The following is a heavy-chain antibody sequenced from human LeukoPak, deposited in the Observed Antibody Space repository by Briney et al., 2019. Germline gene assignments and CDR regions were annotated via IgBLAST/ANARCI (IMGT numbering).Heavy chain of an antibody. CDR3: ARCYTYGTTWFGGLDV. CDR1: GFTFSSNA. Sequence: GGSLRHSCAASGFTFSSNAMTWVRQVSGKGLEWVSTTGVSGTYYGDSVKGRFTISRDNSKNTLYLQMNSLRAEDTAVYYCARCYTYGTTWFGGLDVWGQGTTVTVSS. D-gene: IGHD3-10*01. V-gene: IGHV3-23*01. CDR2: TGVSGT. J-gene: IGHJ6*02.